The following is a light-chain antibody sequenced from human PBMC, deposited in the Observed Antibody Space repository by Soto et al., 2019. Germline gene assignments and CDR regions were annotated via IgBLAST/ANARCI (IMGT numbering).Light chain of an antibody. J-gene: IGLJ1*01. CDR2: HNY. Sequence: QSVLTQPPSASGTPGQRVTISCSGSSSKIGSDFVYWYQQLPGTAPKLLIYHNYQRPSGVPDRFSGSKSGTSGSLAISDLRSEDEADYYCSAWDDSLSAYVFGAGTKLTVL. CDR1: SSKIGSDF. CDR3: SAWDDSLSAYV. V-gene: IGLV1-47*01.